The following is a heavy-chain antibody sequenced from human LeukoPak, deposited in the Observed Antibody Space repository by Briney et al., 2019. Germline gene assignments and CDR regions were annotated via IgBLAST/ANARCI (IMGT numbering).Heavy chain of an antibody. CDR1: GYTFTGYY. D-gene: IGHD3-3*01. CDR2: INPNSGGT. CDR3: AREWYDFWSGYRTLGY. V-gene: IGHV1-2*02. J-gene: IGHJ4*02. Sequence: ASVKVSCKASGYTFTGYYMHWVRQAPGQGLEWMGWINPNSGGTNYAQKFQGRVTMTRDTSISTAYMELSRLRSDDTAVYYCAREWYDFWSGYRTLGYWGQGTLATVSS.